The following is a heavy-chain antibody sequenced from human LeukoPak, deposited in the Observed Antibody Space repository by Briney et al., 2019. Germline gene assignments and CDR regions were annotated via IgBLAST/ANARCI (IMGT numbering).Heavy chain of an antibody. V-gene: IGHV1-46*01. CDR3: ARDDEENDAFDI. Sequence: ASVKVTCKASGHTFTSYYMHWVRQAPGQGLEWMGIINPSGGSTSYAQKFQGRVTMTRDTSTSTVYMELSSLRSEDTAVYYCARDDEENDAFDIWGQGTMVTVSS. CDR2: INPSGGST. CDR1: GHTFTSYY. J-gene: IGHJ3*02.